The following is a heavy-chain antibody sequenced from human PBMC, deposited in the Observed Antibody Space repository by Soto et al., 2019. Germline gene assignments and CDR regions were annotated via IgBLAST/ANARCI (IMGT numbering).Heavy chain of an antibody. CDR1: GFTFSSYG. Sequence: ESGGGVVQPGRSLRLSCAASGFTFSSYGMHWVRQAPGKGLEWVAVIWYDGSNKYYADSVKGRFTISRDNSKNTLYLQMNSLRAEDTAVYYCASLLATEGQVFDYWGQGTLVTVSS. CDR2: IWYDGSNK. D-gene: IGHD1-26*01. V-gene: IGHV3-33*01. J-gene: IGHJ4*02. CDR3: ASLLATEGQVFDY.